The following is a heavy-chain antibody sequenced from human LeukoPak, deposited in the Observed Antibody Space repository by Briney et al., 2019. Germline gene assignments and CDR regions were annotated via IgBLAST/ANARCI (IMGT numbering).Heavy chain of an antibody. V-gene: IGHV3-23*01. D-gene: IGHD4-11*01. CDR1: GFTFSSYA. J-gene: IGHJ6*02. CDR3: AKVEEGTVTPLIRATDYGMDV. Sequence: GGSLRLSCAASGFTFSSYAVSWVRQAPGTGLEWVSAISGSGGSTYYADSVKGRFTISRDNSKNTLYLQMNSLRAEDTAVYYCAKVEEGTVTPLIRATDYGMDVWGQGTTVTVSS. CDR2: ISGSGGST.